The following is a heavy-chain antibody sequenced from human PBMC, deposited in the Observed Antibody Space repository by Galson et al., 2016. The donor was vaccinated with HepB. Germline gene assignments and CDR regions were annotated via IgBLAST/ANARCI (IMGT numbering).Heavy chain of an antibody. CDR2: ISGIGDNT. J-gene: IGHJ6*03. V-gene: IGHV3-23*01. D-gene: IGHD3-22*01. CDR3: AKDHSFGYFNYYYYMDV. Sequence: SLRLSCAASGFTFSIYAMSWVRQAPGKGLEWVSGISGIGDNTYYADSVKGRVTISRDNSKNTLYLQMNSLRAEDTAVYYCAKDHSFGYFNYYYYMDVWGKGTTVTVS. CDR1: GFTFSIYA.